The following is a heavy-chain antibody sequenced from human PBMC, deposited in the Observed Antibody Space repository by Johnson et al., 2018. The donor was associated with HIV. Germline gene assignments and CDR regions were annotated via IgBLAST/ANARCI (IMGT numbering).Heavy chain of an antibody. CDR2: ISSSGSTI. D-gene: IGHD2-21*01. Sequence: LEWVSYISSSGSTIYYADSVKGRFTISRDNAKNSLYLQMNSLRAEDTAVYYCARDVGLLAYCGGDCADAFDIWGQGTMVTVSS. V-gene: IGHV3-11*04. CDR3: ARDVGLLAYCGGDCADAFDI. J-gene: IGHJ3*02.